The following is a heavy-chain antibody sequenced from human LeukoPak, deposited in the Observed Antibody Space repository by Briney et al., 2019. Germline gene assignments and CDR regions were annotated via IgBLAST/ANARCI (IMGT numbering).Heavy chain of an antibody. CDR3: AHNGVYCSSTSCYDY. J-gene: IGHJ4*02. CDR1: GFSLRTGGVG. CDR2: LYWNDDK. Sequence: ESGPTLVKPTQTLTLTCTFSGFSLRTGGVGVGWIRQPPGKALEWLALLYWNDDKRYSPSLKSRLTITKDTSKNQVVLTMTNMDPVDTATYYCAHNGVYCSSTSCYDYWGQGTLVTVSS. V-gene: IGHV2-5*01. D-gene: IGHD2-2*01.